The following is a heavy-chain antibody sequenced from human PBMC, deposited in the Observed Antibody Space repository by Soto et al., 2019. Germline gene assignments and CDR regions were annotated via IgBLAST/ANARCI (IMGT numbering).Heavy chain of an antibody. D-gene: IGHD2-15*01. CDR2: IYHSGST. J-gene: IGHJ4*02. Sequence: PSETLSLTCAVSGGPISSGGYSWGWIRQPPGKGLEWIGYIYHSGSTYYNPSLKSRVTISVDRSKNQFSLKLSSVTAADTAVYYCARGQVVAAQHWGQGTLVTVSS. CDR3: ARGQVVAAQH. CDR1: GGPISSGGYS. V-gene: IGHV4-30-2*01.